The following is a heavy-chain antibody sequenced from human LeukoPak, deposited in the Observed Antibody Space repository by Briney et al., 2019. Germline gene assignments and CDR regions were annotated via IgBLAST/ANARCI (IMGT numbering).Heavy chain of an antibody. Sequence: ASVKVSCKASGYTFTSYYMHWVRQAPGQGLEWMGLINPTGGSTGYAQKFQGRVTMTSDTSTSTVYMELKSLRSEDTAVYFCARVGTTGATADNWGQGTLVTVSS. CDR3: ARVGTTGATADN. D-gene: IGHD4-11*01. CDR2: INPTGGST. CDR1: GYTFTSYY. J-gene: IGHJ4*02. V-gene: IGHV1-46*01.